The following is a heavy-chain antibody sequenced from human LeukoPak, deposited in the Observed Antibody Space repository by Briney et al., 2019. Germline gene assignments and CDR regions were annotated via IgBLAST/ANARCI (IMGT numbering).Heavy chain of an antibody. Sequence: ASVNVSCTPSDYTFTTYGISWVRQAPGQGLEWMGWISAYNGNTNYAHKLQGRVTMTTDKSTSTAYMELRSLRSDDTAVYYCARLAYGVPADFGYWGQGTLDTVSS. CDR3: ARLAYGVPADFGY. CDR1: DYTFTTYG. D-gene: IGHD2-2*01. CDR2: ISAYNGNT. J-gene: IGHJ4*02. V-gene: IGHV1-18*01.